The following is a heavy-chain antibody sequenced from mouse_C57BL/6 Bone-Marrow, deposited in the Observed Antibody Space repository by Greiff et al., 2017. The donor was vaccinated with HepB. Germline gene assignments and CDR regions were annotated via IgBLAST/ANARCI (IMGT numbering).Heavy chain of an antibody. CDR1: GFNIKDDY. V-gene: IGHV14-4*01. CDR3: TTGYDYDPYAMDY. Sequence: VQLKQSGAELVRPGASVKLSCTASGFNIKDDYMHWVKQRPEQGLEWIGWIDPENGDTEYASKFQGKATITADTSSNTAYLQLSSLTSEDTAVYYCTTGYDYDPYAMDYWGQGTSVTVSS. CDR2: IDPENGDT. D-gene: IGHD2-4*01. J-gene: IGHJ4*01.